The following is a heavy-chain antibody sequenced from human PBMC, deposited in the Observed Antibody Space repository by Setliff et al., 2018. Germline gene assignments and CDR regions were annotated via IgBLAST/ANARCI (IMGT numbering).Heavy chain of an antibody. CDR1: GDSISNYY. CDR3: ARERQGGFLEWSPFDS. D-gene: IGHD3-3*01. CDR2: VYSDGET. J-gene: IGHJ4*02. V-gene: IGHV4-4*07. Sequence: SETLSLTCTVSGDSISNYYWNWIRQPAGKGLEWIGRVYSDGETDYSPSLKSRVTISVDKSNNQFSLNLKSMTAADTALYFCARERQGGFLEWSPFDSWGQGILVTVSS.